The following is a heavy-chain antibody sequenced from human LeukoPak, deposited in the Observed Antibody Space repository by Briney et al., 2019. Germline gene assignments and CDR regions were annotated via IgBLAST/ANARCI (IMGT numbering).Heavy chain of an antibody. CDR3: AGDNGYFGGYAFDY. CDR2: NYYSGST. CDR1: GVSISSNNW. V-gene: IGHV4-4*02. Sequence: SSETLSLTCAVSGVSISSNNWWNWVRQPPGKGLEWIGYNYYSGSTNYNPSLKSRVTISVDTSKNQFSLKLSSVTAADTAVYYCAGDNGYFGGYAFDYWGQGTLVTVS. D-gene: IGHD2-15*01. J-gene: IGHJ4*02.